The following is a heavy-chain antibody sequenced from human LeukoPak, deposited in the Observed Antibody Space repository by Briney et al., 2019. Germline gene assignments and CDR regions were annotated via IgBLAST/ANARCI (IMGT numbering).Heavy chain of an antibody. CDR1: GCSVSSGNYY. CDR2: IYYSGNT. CDR3: ARGKQWLGQAFLASDI. V-gene: IGHV4-61*01. D-gene: IGHD6-19*01. J-gene: IGHJ3*02. Sequence: SETLSLTCTVSGCSVSSGNYYWSWIRQPPGKGLDRIGYIYYSGNTNYNPSLKSRVTISVDTSKNQFSLKLRSVTAADTAIYYCARGKQWLGQAFLASDIWGQGTVVTVSS.